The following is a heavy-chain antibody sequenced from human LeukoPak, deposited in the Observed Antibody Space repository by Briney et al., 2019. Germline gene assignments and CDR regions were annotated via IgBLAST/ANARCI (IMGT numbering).Heavy chain of an antibody. CDR3: ARRAGDWAVNWIDP. CDR2: LYPSGST. Sequence: SETLSLTCTVSGGSISSGGYYWAWFRQPPGKGLEWIGSLYPSGSTYYSPSLKSRVSILLDTSKSQLSLNVRSVTAADTAVYYCARRAGDWAVNWIDPWGQGTLVTVSS. CDR1: GGSISSGGYY. V-gene: IGHV4-39*01. D-gene: IGHD2-21*02. J-gene: IGHJ5*02.